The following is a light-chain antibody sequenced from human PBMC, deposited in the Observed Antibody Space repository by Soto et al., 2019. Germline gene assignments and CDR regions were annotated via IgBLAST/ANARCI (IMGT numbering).Light chain of an antibody. Sequence: EIAMTQSPATLSVSPGERATLSCRASQSVSSNLAWYQQKPGQAPRLLIYGASTRATGIPARFSGSGSGTEFTLTLSSLQSEDFAVYYCQQYNNWPLTFGGGTKVDIK. V-gene: IGKV3-15*01. CDR2: GAS. CDR1: QSVSSN. CDR3: QQYNNWPLT. J-gene: IGKJ4*01.